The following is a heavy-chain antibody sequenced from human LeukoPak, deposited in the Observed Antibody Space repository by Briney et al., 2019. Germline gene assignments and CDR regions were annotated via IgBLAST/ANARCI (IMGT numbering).Heavy chain of an antibody. CDR2: IIPIFGTA. D-gene: IGHD6-19*01. Sequence: SVKVSCKASGGTFSSYAISWVRQAPGQGLEWMGGIIPIFGTANYAQKFQGRVTITADESTSTAYMELSSLRSEDTAVYYCARNFIAVAGTWSDYYYYGMDVWGQGTTVTVSS. V-gene: IGHV1-69*13. CDR1: GGTFSSYA. CDR3: ARNFIAVAGTWSDYYYYGMDV. J-gene: IGHJ6*02.